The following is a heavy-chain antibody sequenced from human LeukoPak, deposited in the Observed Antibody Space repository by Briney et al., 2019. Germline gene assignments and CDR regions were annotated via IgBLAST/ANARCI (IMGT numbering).Heavy chain of an antibody. D-gene: IGHD3-22*01. CDR2: ISGDGGST. CDR1: GFTFDDYA. J-gene: IGHJ4*02. CDR3: AKDWGAYYDSSGFYSGDFDY. V-gene: IGHV3-43*02. Sequence: GGSLRLSCAASGFTFDDYAMHWVRQAPGRGLEWVSLISGDGGSTYYADSVKGRFTISRDNSKNSLYLQMNSLRTEDTALYYCAKDWGAYYDSSGFYSGDFDYWGREPWSPSPQ.